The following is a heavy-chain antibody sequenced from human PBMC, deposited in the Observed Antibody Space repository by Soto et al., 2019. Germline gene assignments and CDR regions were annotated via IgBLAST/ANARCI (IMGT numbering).Heavy chain of an antibody. CDR1: GYTLTSYD. CDR2: MNPNSGNT. Sequence: ASVKVSCKASGYTLTSYDINWVRQATGQGLEWMGWMNPNSGNTGYAQKFQGRVTMTRNTSISTAYMELSSLRSEDTAVYYCARPGTGTTYYFDYWAQGTLVTVSS. CDR3: ARPGTGTTYYFDY. V-gene: IGHV1-8*01. J-gene: IGHJ4*02. D-gene: IGHD1-7*01.